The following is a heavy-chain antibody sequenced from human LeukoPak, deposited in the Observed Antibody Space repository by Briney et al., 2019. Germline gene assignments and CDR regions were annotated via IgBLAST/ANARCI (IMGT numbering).Heavy chain of an antibody. Sequence: ASVKVSFKASGYTFTSYGISWVRQAPGQGLEWMGWISAYNGNTNYAQKLQGRVTMTTDTSTSTAYMELRSLRSADTAVYYCARDRGRYGSGSYPLGWFDPWGQGTLVTVSS. CDR2: ISAYNGNT. D-gene: IGHD3-10*01. J-gene: IGHJ5*02. CDR1: GYTFTSYG. CDR3: ARDRGRYGSGSYPLGWFDP. V-gene: IGHV1-18*01.